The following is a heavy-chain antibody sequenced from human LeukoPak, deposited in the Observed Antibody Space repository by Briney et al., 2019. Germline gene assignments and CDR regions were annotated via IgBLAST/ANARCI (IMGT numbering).Heavy chain of an antibody. CDR3: ARDGGLDYYGSGSPGYFDY. D-gene: IGHD3-10*01. Sequence: PGGSLRLSCAASGFTFSSYAMHRVRQAPGKGLEWVAVISYDGSNKYYADSVKGRFTISRDNSKNTLYLQMNSLRAEDTAVYYCARDGGLDYYGSGSPGYFDYWGQGTLVTVSS. CDR2: ISYDGSNK. V-gene: IGHV3-30-3*01. CDR1: GFTFSSYA. J-gene: IGHJ4*02.